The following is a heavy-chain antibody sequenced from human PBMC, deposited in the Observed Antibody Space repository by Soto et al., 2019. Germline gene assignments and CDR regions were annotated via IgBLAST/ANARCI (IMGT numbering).Heavy chain of an antibody. CDR2: IIPIFGTA. D-gene: IGHD6-13*01. Sequence: QVQLVQSGAEVKKPGSSVKVSCKASGGTFSSYAISWVRQAPGQGLEWMGGIIPIFGTANYAQKLQGRVTMTTDTSTSTAYMELRSLRSDDTAVYYCAIGGPSSSWVYYYYGMDVWGQGTTVTVSS. CDR1: GGTFSSYA. CDR3: AIGGPSSSWVYYYYGMDV. V-gene: IGHV1-69*06. J-gene: IGHJ6*02.